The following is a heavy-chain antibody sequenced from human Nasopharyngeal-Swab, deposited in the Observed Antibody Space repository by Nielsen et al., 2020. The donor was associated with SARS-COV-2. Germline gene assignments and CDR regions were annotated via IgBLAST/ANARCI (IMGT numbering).Heavy chain of an antibody. CDR2: INWDGSSA. Sequence: GESLKISCAASGFSFKDYTMHWVRQAPGKGLEWVSLINWDGSSAYYADSVRGRFTISRVNSENSVHLQMNSLRPEDTAVYYCAKDCGSGWSGVDSWGQGTQVTVSS. CDR1: GFSFKDYT. D-gene: IGHD6-19*01. V-gene: IGHV3-43*01. CDR3: AKDCGSGWSGVDS. J-gene: IGHJ4*02.